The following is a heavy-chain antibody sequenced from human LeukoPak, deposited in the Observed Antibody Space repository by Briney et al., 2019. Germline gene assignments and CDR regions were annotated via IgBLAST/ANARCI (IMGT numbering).Heavy chain of an antibody. V-gene: IGHV4-61*01. CDR2: IHYSGST. J-gene: IGHJ4*02. D-gene: IGHD1-1*01. CDR1: GGSVSGGNYY. CDR3: ARTGSTGGY. Sequence: SETLSLTCTVSGGSVSGGNYYCSWIRQSPGKGLEWIGYIHYSGSTVYNPSLKSRVTMTIDTSKNQFSLNLSSVTAADTAVYYCARTGSTGGYWGQGTLVTVSS.